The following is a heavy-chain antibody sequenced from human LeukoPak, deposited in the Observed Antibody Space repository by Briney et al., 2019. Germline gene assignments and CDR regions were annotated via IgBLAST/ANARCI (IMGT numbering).Heavy chain of an antibody. J-gene: IGHJ6*03. Sequence: SETLSLTCTVSGGSISSGSYYWSWIRQPAGKGLEWIGRIYTSGSTNYNPSLKSRVTISVDTSKNQFSLKLSSVTAADTAVYYCARESSLGAPPGSMVRGVIDSPKPWGVYYYYYMDVWGKGTTVTISS. D-gene: IGHD3-10*01. CDR2: IYTSGST. CDR3: ARESSLGAPPGSMVRGVIDSPKPWGVYYYYYMDV. V-gene: IGHV4-61*02. CDR1: GGSISSGSYY.